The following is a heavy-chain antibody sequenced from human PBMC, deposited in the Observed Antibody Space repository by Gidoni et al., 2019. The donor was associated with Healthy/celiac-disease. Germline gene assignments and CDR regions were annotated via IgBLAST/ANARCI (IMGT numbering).Heavy chain of an antibody. D-gene: IGHD4-17*01. V-gene: IGHV4-39*01. CDR2: ITYSGRT. CDR3: ASLRVLYCDYPPS. CDR1: GGSLSSSIYS. J-gene: IGHJ5*02. Sequence: QLPLQESGPGLVKPSEPLSLTCTGSGGSLSSSIYSWGWIRQPPGKGLEWIGSITYSGRTYSNPSLKSLVTISVDTSKNQFSLKLSSVTAAYTAVYYCASLRVLYCDYPPSWGQGTLVTVSS.